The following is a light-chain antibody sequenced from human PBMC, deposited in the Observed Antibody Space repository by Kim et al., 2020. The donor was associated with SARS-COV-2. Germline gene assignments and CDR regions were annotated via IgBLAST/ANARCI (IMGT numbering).Light chain of an antibody. Sequence: SAYVGDRVTITCRASQRISNYLSWFQQTPGKASKSLIYAVSSLQNGVPSRFSGSGSGTYFTLTISSLKPEDFETYYCQQYNIFPYTFGQGTKLEI. CDR1: QRISNY. J-gene: IGKJ2*01. CDR3: QQYNIFPYT. CDR2: AVS. V-gene: IGKV1-16*01.